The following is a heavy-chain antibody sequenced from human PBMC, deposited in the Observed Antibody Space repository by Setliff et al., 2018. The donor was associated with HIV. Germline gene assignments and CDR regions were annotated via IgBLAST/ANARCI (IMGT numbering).Heavy chain of an antibody. V-gene: IGHV1-69*10. J-gene: IGHJ4*02. Sequence: SVKVSCKASGGTFLNSAINWVRQAPGQGLQWVGGIVPLVDVKQSAQPFLGRVTLTVDDSMTTAYMELTSLTSDDTDVYFCARSPLDYDGSDYYYRYFDLWGVGTLVTVSS. CDR1: GGTFLNSA. CDR2: IVPLVDVK. CDR3: ARSPLDYDGSDYYYRYFDL. D-gene: IGHD3-22*01.